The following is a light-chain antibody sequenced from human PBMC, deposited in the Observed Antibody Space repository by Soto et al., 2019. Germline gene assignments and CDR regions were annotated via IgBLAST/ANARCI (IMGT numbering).Light chain of an antibody. Sequence: QSALTQPPSASGSPGQSVAISCTGTSSDVGGYNYVSWYQQHPGKAPKLMIYEVNKRPSGVPDRFSGSKSGNTASLTVSGLQAEVEADYYCSSYAGSSNVFGTGTKLTVL. CDR1: SSDVGGYNY. CDR2: EVN. V-gene: IGLV2-8*01. CDR3: SSYAGSSNV. J-gene: IGLJ1*01.